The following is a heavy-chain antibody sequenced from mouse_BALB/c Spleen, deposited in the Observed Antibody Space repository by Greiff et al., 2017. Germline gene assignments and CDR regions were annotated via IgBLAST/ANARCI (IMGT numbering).Heavy chain of an antibody. CDR1: GFTFSSYA. Sequence: EVKVEESGGGLVKPGGSLKLSCAASGFTFSSYAMSWVRQTPEKRLEWVASISSGGSTYYPDSVKGRFTISRDNARNILYLQMSSLRSEDTAMYYCARGYDRDSWYFDVWGAGTTVTVSS. V-gene: IGHV5-6-5*01. CDR2: ISSGGST. D-gene: IGHD2-14*01. J-gene: IGHJ1*01. CDR3: ARGYDRDSWYFDV.